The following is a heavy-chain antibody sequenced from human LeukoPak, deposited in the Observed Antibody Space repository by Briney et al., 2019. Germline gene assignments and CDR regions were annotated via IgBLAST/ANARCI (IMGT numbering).Heavy chain of an antibody. Sequence: ASVKVSCKASGYTFTGYYMHWVRQAPGQGLEWMGWINPNSGGTNYAQKFQGRVAMTRDTSISTAYMELSSLRSEDTAVYYCARDEGDSSGYYPDYWGQGTLVTVSS. V-gene: IGHV1-2*02. J-gene: IGHJ4*02. CDR2: INPNSGGT. CDR1: GYTFTGYY. D-gene: IGHD3-22*01. CDR3: ARDEGDSSGYYPDY.